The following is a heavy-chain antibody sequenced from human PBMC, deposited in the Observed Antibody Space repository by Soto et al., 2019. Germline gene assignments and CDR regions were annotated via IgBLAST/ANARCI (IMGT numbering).Heavy chain of an antibody. Sequence: ASVKVSCKASGGTFSSYAISWVRQAPGQGLEWMGGIIPIFGTANYADSVKGRFTISRDNSKNTLYLQMNSLRADDTAVYYCANRVINWGQGTLVTVS. J-gene: IGHJ4*01. CDR2: IIPIFGTA. V-gene: IGHV1-69*05. CDR1: GGTFSSYA. D-gene: IGHD3-10*01. CDR3: ANRVIN.